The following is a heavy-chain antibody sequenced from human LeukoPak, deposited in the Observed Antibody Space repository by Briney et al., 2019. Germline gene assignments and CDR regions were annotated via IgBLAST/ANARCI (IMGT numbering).Heavy chain of an antibody. J-gene: IGHJ4*02. Sequence: GGSLRLSCAASGFTFSNYWMSWVRQAPGKGLEWVANIKQDGSEKYYVDSVKGRFTISRDNAKNSLYLQMNSLRAEDTAIYYCARGGYRAMAYFDYWGQGTLVTVSS. CDR2: IKQDGSEK. D-gene: IGHD5-24*01. CDR1: GFTFSNYW. CDR3: ARGGYRAMAYFDY. V-gene: IGHV3-7*01.